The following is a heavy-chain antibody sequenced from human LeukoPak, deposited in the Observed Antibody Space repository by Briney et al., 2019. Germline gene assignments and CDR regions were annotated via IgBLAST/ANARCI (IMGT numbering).Heavy chain of an antibody. V-gene: IGHV3-30*18. J-gene: IGHJ4*02. CDR3: AKDFALRDTSGYYYFDN. CDR2: ISYDGTNT. CDR1: GFTFSSYG. Sequence: QSGGSLRLSCAASGFTFSSYGMHWVRQAPGKGLEWVAVISYDGTNTYYADSVKGRFTISRDNSVNTLYLQMNSLRVEDTALYFCAKDFALRDTSGYYYFDNWGQGVLVIVSS. D-gene: IGHD3-22*01.